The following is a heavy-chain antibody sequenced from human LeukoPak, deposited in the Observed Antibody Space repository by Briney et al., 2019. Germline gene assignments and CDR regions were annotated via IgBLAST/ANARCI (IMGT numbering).Heavy chain of an antibody. CDR3: ARGAYYYYGMDV. J-gene: IGHJ6*02. CDR1: GFTFSSYA. CDR2: ISGTGSST. V-gene: IGHV3-23*01. Sequence: PGGSLRLSCAASGFTFSSYAMSWVRQAPGRGLEWVSAISGTGSSTYYADSVKGRFTISRDNSKNTLYLQMNSLRAEDTAVYYCARGAYYYYGMDVWGQGTTVTVSS.